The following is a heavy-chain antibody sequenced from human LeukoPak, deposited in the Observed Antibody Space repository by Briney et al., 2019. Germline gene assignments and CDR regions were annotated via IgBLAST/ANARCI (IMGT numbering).Heavy chain of an antibody. CDR1: GGSISSGGYY. V-gene: IGHV4-30-2*01. CDR3: ASRIAAAGIEYPSDDDI. Sequence: PSQTLSLTCTVSGGSISSGGYYWSWIRQPPGKGLEWIGYIYHSGSTYYNPSLKSRVTISVDRSKNQFSLKLSSVTAADTAVYYCASRIAAAGIEYPSDDDIWGQGTMVTVSS. CDR2: IYHSGST. J-gene: IGHJ3*02. D-gene: IGHD6-13*01.